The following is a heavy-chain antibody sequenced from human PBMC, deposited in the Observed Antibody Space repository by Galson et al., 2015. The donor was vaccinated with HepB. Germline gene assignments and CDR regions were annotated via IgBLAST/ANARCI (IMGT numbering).Heavy chain of an antibody. J-gene: IGHJ4*02. CDR1: GFTVSSNY. Sequence: SLRLSCAASGFTVSSNYMSWVRQAPGKGLEWVSVIYSGGSTYYADSVKGRFTISRDNSKNTLYLQMNSLRAEDTAVYYCARGGYSYGSHFDYWGQGTLVTVSS. D-gene: IGHD5-18*01. V-gene: IGHV3-66*01. CDR3: ARGGYSYGSHFDY. CDR2: IYSGGST.